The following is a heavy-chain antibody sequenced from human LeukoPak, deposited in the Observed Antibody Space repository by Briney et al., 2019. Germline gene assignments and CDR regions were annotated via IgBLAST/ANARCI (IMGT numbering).Heavy chain of an antibody. CDR3: GSLDSREDSSTRWGPLDI. D-gene: IGHD2-2*01. J-gene: IGHJ3*02. Sequence: GRSLRLSCAVSGFTFSSYAMNWVRQAPGKGLEWVSTISSSGSSIFYAASVKGRFTISRDNARNSLDLQMNSLRAEDTAVYYCGSLDSREDSSTRWGPLDIWGQGTMVTVSS. CDR1: GFTFSSYA. CDR2: ISSSGSSI. V-gene: IGHV3-21*01.